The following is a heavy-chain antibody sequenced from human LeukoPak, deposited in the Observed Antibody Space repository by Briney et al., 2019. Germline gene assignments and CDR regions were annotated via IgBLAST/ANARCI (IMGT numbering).Heavy chain of an antibody. J-gene: IGHJ4*02. V-gene: IGHV4-59*01. CDR1: GGSISSYY. CDR2: IYYSGST. Sequence: SETLSLTCTVSGGSISSYYWSWIRQPPGKGLEWIGYIYYSGSTNYNPSLKSRVTISVDTSKNQFSLKLSSVTAADTAVYYCARVWGLTGVNCVLDYWGQGTLVTVSS. D-gene: IGHD7-27*01. CDR3: ARVWGLTGVNCVLDY.